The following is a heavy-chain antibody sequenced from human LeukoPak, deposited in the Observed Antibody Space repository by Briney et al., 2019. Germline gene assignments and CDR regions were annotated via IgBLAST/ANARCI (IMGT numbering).Heavy chain of an antibody. J-gene: IGHJ5*02. CDR1: GYTFTRYY. CDR2: INPNSGGT. V-gene: IGHV1-2*02. CDR3: ATVVRGVTSVNWFDP. D-gene: IGHD3-10*01. Sequence: ASVKVSCKASGYTFTRYYMHWVRQARGQGVEWMGWINPNSGGTNYAQKFQGRVTMTRDTSISTAYMELSRLRSDDTVVYYCATVVRGVTSVNWFDPWGQGTLVTVSS.